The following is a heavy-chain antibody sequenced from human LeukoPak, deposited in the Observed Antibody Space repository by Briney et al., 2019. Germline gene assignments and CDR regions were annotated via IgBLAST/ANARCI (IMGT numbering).Heavy chain of an antibody. Sequence: GGSLRLSCAASGFIFSSYWMTWVRQAPGKGLEWVANIKQDGTETYYVDSLKGRFAISRDNAKNSLYLQLNSLRAEDTAVYYCARAPTVTTRVFASWGQGTLVTVSS. CDR1: GFIFSSYW. J-gene: IGHJ5*01. D-gene: IGHD4-17*01. CDR2: IKQDGTET. V-gene: IGHV3-7*05. CDR3: ARAPTVTTRVFAS.